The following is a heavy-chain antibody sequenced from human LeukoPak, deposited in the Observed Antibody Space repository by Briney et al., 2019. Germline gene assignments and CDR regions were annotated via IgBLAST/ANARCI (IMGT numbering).Heavy chain of an antibody. CDR3: ARRLGLRWDLQAFDI. Sequence: ASVKVSCKASGYTFNIYDINWVRQATGQGLEWMGWMNPNSGNTGYAQKFQGRVTITRNTSISAAYMELSSLRSEDTAVYYCARRLGLRWDLQAFDIWGQGTMVTVSS. CDR2: MNPNSGNT. J-gene: IGHJ3*02. V-gene: IGHV1-8*03. D-gene: IGHD4-23*01. CDR1: GYTFNIYD.